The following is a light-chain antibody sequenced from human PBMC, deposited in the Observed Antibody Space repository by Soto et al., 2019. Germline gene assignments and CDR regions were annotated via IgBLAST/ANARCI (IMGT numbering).Light chain of an antibody. Sequence: ELTQPPSVSVAPGQTARISCGGNNIGRKSVHWYQQKPGRAPVVVVYDDSDRPSGIPERFSGANSGDTATLTLSRVEAGDEADYYCHVWDSSSGHYIFGTGTKVTLL. J-gene: IGLJ1*01. CDR2: DDS. CDR1: NIGRKS. CDR3: HVWDSSSGHYI. V-gene: IGLV3-21*02.